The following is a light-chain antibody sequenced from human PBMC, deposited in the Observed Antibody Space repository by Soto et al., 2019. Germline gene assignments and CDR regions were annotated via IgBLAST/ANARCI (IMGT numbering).Light chain of an antibody. J-gene: IGKJ1*01. V-gene: IGKV3-20*01. Sequence: PGERATLSCWASESIGDYLAWYQQKPGQAPRLLIYGATMRTTGTPDRFSGAGSETHFTLAISRLEPGDFAVYYCQQYVTSPWTFGQGTKVDI. CDR2: GAT. CDR3: QQYVTSPWT. CDR1: ESIGDY.